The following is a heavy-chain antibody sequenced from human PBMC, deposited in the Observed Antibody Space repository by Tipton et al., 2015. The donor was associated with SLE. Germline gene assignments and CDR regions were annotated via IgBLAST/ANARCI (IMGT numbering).Heavy chain of an antibody. D-gene: IGHD2-8*02. CDR1: GGSISSSSYY. J-gene: IGHJ4*02. V-gene: IGHV4-39*07. Sequence: TLSLTCTVSGGSISSSSYYWGWIRQPPGKGLEWIGSFYYSGSTYYNPSLKSRVTISVDTSKNQFSLKLSSVTAADTAVYYCARLGYGYCGGGACYPYYFDSWGQGRLVSVSS. CDR2: FYYSGST. CDR3: ARLGYGYCGGGACYPYYFDS.